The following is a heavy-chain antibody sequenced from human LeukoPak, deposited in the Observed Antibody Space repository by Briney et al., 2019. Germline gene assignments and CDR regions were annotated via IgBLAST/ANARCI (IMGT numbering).Heavy chain of an antibody. CDR2: IYYTEST. J-gene: IGHJ4*02. V-gene: IGHV4-30-4*01. CDR1: GGSISSGDYY. Sequence: PSETLSLTCTVSGGSISSGDYYWSWIPQPPGRGLSWIGYIYYTESTYYNPSLKRRVRISVDTSKSQFSLKLSSVPAADTAVYYCARGYQRFDDWGQGTLVTVSS. D-gene: IGHD2-15*01. CDR3: ARGYQRFDD.